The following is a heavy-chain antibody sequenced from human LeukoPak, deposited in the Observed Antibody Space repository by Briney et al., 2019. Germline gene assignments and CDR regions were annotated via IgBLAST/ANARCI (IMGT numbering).Heavy chain of an antibody. D-gene: IGHD3-22*01. CDR2: IYYSWST. J-gene: IGHJ4*02. CDR3: ASAPMDSSGYYYPFDY. CDR1: GGSISSSSYY. Sequence: PSETLSLTCTVSGGSISSSSYYWGWIRQPPGKGLEWIGSIYYSWSTYYNPSLKSRVTISVDTSKNQFSLKLSSVTAADTAVYYCASAPMDSSGYYYPFDYWGQGTLVTVSS. V-gene: IGHV4-39*07.